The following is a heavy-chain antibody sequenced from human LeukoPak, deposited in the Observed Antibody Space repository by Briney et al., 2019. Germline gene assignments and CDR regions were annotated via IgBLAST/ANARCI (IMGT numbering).Heavy chain of an antibody. J-gene: IGHJ4*02. D-gene: IGHD6-6*01. CDR2: ISGSGGST. CDR3: AKDPEYSSSSGFDY. CDR1: GFTFSSDA. Sequence: GGSLRLSCAASGFTFSSDAMSWVRQAPGKGLEWVSAISGSGGSTYYADSVKGRFTISRDNSKNTLYLQMNSLRAEDTAVYYCAKDPEYSSSSGFDYWGQGTLVTVSS. V-gene: IGHV3-23*01.